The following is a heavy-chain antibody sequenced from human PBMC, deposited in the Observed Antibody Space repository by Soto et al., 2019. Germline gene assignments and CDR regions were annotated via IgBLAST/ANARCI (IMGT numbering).Heavy chain of an antibody. Sequence: SETLSLTCAVSGGSISSGGYSWSWIRQPPGKGLEWIGYIYHSWSTYYNPSLKSRVTISVDRSKNQFSLKLSSVTAADTAVYYSAGGDNWNYFDYCGQGALVTVSS. CDR3: AGGDNWNYFDY. V-gene: IGHV4-30-2*01. D-gene: IGHD1-20*01. CDR2: IYHSWST. J-gene: IGHJ4*02. CDR1: GGSISSGGYS.